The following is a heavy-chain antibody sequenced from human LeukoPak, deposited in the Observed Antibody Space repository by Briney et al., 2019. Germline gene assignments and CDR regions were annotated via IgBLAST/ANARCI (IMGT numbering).Heavy chain of an antibody. Sequence: GGSLRLSCTASGFTFSDHGMHWVRQAPGKGLEWVAVIWYDGRNKYYAESVKGRFTISRDNSKNTLYLQMNSLRAEDTAVYYCARLARLNYYDSSGYYDYWGQGTLVTVSS. J-gene: IGHJ4*02. CDR2: IWYDGRNK. CDR1: GFTFSDHG. V-gene: IGHV3-33*01. CDR3: ARLARLNYYDSSGYYDY. D-gene: IGHD3-22*01.